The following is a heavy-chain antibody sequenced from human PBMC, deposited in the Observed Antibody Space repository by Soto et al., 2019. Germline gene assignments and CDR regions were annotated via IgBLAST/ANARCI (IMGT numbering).Heavy chain of an antibody. CDR3: AREVITIFGVVIIESGRNWFDP. V-gene: IGHV1-3*01. CDR1: GYTFTSYA. J-gene: IGHJ5*02. D-gene: IGHD3-3*01. Sequence: ASVQVSCKASGYTFTSYAMHWVRQAPGQRLEWMGWINAGNGNTKYSQKFQGRVTITRDTSASTAYMELSSLRSEDTAVYYCAREVITIFGVVIIESGRNWFDPWGQGTLVTVSS. CDR2: INAGNGNT.